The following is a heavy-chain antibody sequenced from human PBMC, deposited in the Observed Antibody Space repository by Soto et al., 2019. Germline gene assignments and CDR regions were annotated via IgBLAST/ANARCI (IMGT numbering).Heavy chain of an antibody. D-gene: IGHD3-22*01. Sequence: QVQLVESGGGVVQPGRSLKLSCAASGFTFSTYGMHWVRQAPGKGLEWVALISFDASNKYYADSVKGRFTISRDNSKNTLFLLLDSLRAEDTAVYYCAKEHDGSGYFHQYGMDVWGQGTTVTVSS. J-gene: IGHJ6*02. CDR2: ISFDASNK. V-gene: IGHV3-30*18. CDR1: GFTFSTYG. CDR3: AKEHDGSGYFHQYGMDV.